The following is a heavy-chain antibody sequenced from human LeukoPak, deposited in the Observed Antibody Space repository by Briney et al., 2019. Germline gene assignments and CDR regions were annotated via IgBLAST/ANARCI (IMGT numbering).Heavy chain of an antibody. CDR1: GGSISSSSYY. V-gene: IGHV4-39*07. CDR2: IYYSGST. Sequence: SETLSLTCTVSGGSISSSSYYWGWIRQPPGKGLEWIGSIYYSGSTYYNPSLKSRVTISVDTSKNQFSLKLSSVTAADTAVYYCARRSGEAAAVLVYYFDYWGQGTLVTVSS. D-gene: IGHD6-13*01. CDR3: ARRSGEAAAVLVYYFDY. J-gene: IGHJ4*02.